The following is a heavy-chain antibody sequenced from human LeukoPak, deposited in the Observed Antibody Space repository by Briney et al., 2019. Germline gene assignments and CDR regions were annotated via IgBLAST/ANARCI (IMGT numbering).Heavy chain of an antibody. CDR3: ARARVRFLEWLFGGWYMDV. CDR1: GFIFSDYD. CDR2: IKQDGSEK. J-gene: IGHJ6*03. V-gene: IGHV3-7*01. D-gene: IGHD3-3*01. Sequence: GGSLRLSCAASGFIFSDYDMHWVRQAPGKGLEWVAKIKQDGSEKYYVDSVKGRFTISRDNAKNSLYLQMNSLRVEDTAVYYCARARVRFLEWLFGGWYMDVWGKGSTVIVSS.